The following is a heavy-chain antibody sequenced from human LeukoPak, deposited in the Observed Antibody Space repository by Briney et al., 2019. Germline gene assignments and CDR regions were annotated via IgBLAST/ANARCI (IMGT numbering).Heavy chain of an antibody. Sequence: SETLSLTCTVSGVSISSGGYYWSWIRQTPGEGLEWIGNIYYSGNTYYSPSLKSRVTISIDTSKNQFSLMLSSVTAADTAVYYCARRMGAGNWFDPWGQGTLVTVSS. V-gene: IGHV4-39*01. CDR3: ARRMGAGNWFDP. J-gene: IGHJ5*02. CDR2: IYYSGNT. CDR1: GVSISSGGYY. D-gene: IGHD1-26*01.